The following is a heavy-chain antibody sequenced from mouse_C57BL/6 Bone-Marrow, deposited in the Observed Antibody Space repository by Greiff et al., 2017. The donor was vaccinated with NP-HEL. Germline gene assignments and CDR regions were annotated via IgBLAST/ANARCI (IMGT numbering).Heavy chain of an antibody. D-gene: IGHD2-10*01. V-gene: IGHV14-4*01. Sequence: EVQRMESGAELVRPGASVKLSCTASGFNIKDDYMHWVKQRPEQGLEWIGWIDPENGDTEYASKFQGKATITADTSSNTAYLQLSSLTSEDTAVYYCTIGLPLFAYWGQGTLVTVSA. CDR1: GFNIKDDY. CDR2: IDPENGDT. CDR3: TIGLPLFAY. J-gene: IGHJ3*01.